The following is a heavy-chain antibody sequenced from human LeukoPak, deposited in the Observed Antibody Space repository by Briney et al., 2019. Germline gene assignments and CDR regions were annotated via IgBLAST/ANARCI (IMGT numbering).Heavy chain of an antibody. CDR2: INPNSGGT. V-gene: IGHV1-2*02. J-gene: IGHJ4*02. D-gene: IGHD4-11*01. Sequence: GASVKVSCKASGYTFTGYYMHWVRQAPGQGLEWMGWINPNSGGTNYAQKFQGRVTMTRDTSISTAYMELSRLRSDDTAVYYCARDVDADYSNYERPFDYWGQGTLVTVSS. CDR3: ARDVDADYSNYERPFDY. CDR1: GYTFTGYY.